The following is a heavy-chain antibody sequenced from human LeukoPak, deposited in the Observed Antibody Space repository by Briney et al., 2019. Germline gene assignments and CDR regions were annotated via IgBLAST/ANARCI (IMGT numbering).Heavy chain of an antibody. CDR1: GYTFTGYY. J-gene: IGHJ6*02. D-gene: IGHD5-18*01. CDR3: ARDLHSSGYSYGYYYYGMDV. Sequence: ASVKVSCKASGYTFTGYYMHWVRQAPGQGLEWMGIINPSGGSTSYAQKFQGRVTMTRDTSTSTVYMELSSLRSEDTAVYYCARDLHSSGYSYGYYYYGMDVWGQGTTVTVSS. CDR2: INPSGGST. V-gene: IGHV1-46*01.